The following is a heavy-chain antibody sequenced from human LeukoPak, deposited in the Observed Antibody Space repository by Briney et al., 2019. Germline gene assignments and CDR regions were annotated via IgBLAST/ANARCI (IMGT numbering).Heavy chain of an antibody. D-gene: IGHD3-10*01. CDR1: GFNVSTNY. J-gene: IGHJ4*02. CDR2: IYSGGDT. V-gene: IGHV3-53*01. CDR3: ARAGDYGSGSSKVFY. Sequence: PGGSLRLSCAASGFNVSTNYVTWVRQAPGKGLEWVSLIYSGGDTDYADSVKGRFTISRDNSNNTLYLQMNSLRAEDTAVYYCARAGDYGSGSSKVFYWGQGTLVTVSS.